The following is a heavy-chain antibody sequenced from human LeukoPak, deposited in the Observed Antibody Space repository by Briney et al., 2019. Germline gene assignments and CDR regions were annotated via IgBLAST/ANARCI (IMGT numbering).Heavy chain of an antibody. D-gene: IGHD1-14*01. CDR2: IYPPNSET. V-gene: IGHV5-51*01. CDR3: ARPSTGWNFDL. CDR1: GYSFTNYW. Sequence: GESLKISCKGSGYSFTNYWIGWVRQMPGKGLEWMGIIYPPNSETRYSPSFQGQVTISADKSISTAYLQWSSLKASDTAMYYCARPSTGWNFDLWGRGTPVTVSS. J-gene: IGHJ2*01.